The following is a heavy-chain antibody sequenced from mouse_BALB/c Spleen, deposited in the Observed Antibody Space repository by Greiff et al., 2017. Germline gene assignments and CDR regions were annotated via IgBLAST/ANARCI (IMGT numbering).Heavy chain of an antibody. V-gene: IGHV5-15*02. CDR2: ISNLAYSI. D-gene: IGHD1-3*01. CDR3: ARDSGNYDAMDY. Sequence: EVKVVESGGGLVQPGGSRKLSCAASGFTFSDYGMAWVRQAPGKGPEWVAFISNLAYSIYYADTVTGRFTISRENAKNTLYLEMSSLRSEDTAMYYCARDSGNYDAMDYWGQGTSVTVSS. CDR1: GFTFSDYG. J-gene: IGHJ4*01.